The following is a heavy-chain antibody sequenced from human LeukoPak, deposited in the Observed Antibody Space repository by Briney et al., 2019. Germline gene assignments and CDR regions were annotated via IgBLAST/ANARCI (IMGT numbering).Heavy chain of an antibody. D-gene: IGHD2-15*01. CDR2: ISYDGSNK. V-gene: IGHV3-30*04. CDR3: AKDANAVAATHSDH. J-gene: IGHJ4*02. Sequence: GGSLRLSCAASGFTFSSYAMHWVRQAPGKGLEWVAVISYDGSNKYYADSVKGRFTISRDNSKNTLYLQIMSLGPEDTAVYFCAKDANAVAATHSDHWGQGTLVTVSS. CDR1: GFTFSSYA.